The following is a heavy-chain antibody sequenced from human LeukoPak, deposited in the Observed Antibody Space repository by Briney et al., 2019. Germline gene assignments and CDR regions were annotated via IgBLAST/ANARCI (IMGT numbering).Heavy chain of an antibody. CDR3: ARAEGRLHTIFGVPNWGYYYGMDV. V-gene: IGHV3-48*03. J-gene: IGHJ6*02. CDR2: ISSSGSTI. D-gene: IGHD3-3*01. Sequence: GGSLRLSCAASGFTFSSYEMNWVRQAPGKGLEWVSYISSSGSTIYYADSVKGRFTISRDNAKNSLYLQMNSLTAEDTAVYYCARAEGRLHTIFGVPNWGYYYGMDVWGQGTTVTVSS. CDR1: GFTFSSYE.